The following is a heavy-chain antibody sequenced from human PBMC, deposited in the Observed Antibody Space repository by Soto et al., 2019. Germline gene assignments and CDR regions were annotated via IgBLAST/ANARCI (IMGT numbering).Heavy chain of an antibody. D-gene: IGHD3-9*01. V-gene: IGHV4-34*01. Sequence: SETLSLTCAVYGGSFSGYYWSWIRQPPGKGLEWIGEINHSGSTNYNPSLKSRVTISVDTSKNQFSLKLSSVTAADTAVYYCARDSLNFDWRDYYGMDVWAKGPRSPSP. CDR1: GGSFSGYY. CDR3: ARDSLNFDWRDYYGMDV. J-gene: IGHJ6*02. CDR2: INHSGST.